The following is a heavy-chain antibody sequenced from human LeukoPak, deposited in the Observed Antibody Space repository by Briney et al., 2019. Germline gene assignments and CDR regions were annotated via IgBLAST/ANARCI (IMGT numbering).Heavy chain of an antibody. D-gene: IGHD1-26*01. CDR2: IIPTFGIA. CDR3: ARDRGELLYYFDY. CDR1: GGTFSSYA. Sequence: ASVKVSCKASGGTFSSYAISWVRQAPGQGLEWVGRIIPTFGIANYAQKFQGRVTITADKSTSTAYMELSSLRSEDTAVYYCARDRGELLYYFDYWGQGTLVTVSS. J-gene: IGHJ4*02. V-gene: IGHV1-69*04.